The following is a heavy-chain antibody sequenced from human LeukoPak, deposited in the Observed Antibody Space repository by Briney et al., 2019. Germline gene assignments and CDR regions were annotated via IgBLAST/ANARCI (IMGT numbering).Heavy chain of an antibody. Sequence: SETLSLTCAVYGGSFSGYYWSWIRQPPGKGLEWIGEINHSGSTNYNPSLKSRVTISVDTSKNQFSLKLSSVTAADTAVYYCACITMVRGPFGWFDPWGQGTLVTVSS. D-gene: IGHD3-10*01. V-gene: IGHV4-34*01. CDR3: ACITMVRGPFGWFDP. CDR1: GGSFSGYY. J-gene: IGHJ5*02. CDR2: INHSGST.